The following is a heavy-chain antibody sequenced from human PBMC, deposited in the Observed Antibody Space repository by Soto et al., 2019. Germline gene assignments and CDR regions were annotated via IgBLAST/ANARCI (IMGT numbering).Heavy chain of an antibody. J-gene: IGHJ4*02. CDR2: INHSGST. CDR3: ARSGSLDY. D-gene: IGHD5-12*01. Sequence: SETLSLTCAVYGGSFSGYYWSWIRQPPGKGLEWIGEINHSGSTNYNPSLKGRVTISVDTSKNQFSLKLSSVTAADTAVYYCARSGSLDYWGQGTLVTVSS. V-gene: IGHV4-34*01. CDR1: GGSFSGYY.